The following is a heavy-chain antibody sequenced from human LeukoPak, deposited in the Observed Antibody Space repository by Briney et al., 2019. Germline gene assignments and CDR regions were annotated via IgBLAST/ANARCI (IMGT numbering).Heavy chain of an antibody. CDR2: IYTSGST. J-gene: IGHJ4*02. D-gene: IGHD3-22*01. CDR1: GGSISSGSYY. CDR3: ARDRYYYDSSARYFDY. Sequence: SETLSLTCTVSGGSISSGSYYWSWIRQPAGKGLEWIGRIYTSGSTNYNPSLKSRVTISVDTSKNQFSLKLSSVTAADTAVYYCARDRYYYDSSARYFDYWGQGTLVTVSS. V-gene: IGHV4-61*02.